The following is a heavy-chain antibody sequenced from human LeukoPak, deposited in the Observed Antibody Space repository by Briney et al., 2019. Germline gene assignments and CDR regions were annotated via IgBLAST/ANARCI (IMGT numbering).Heavy chain of an antibody. J-gene: IGHJ4*02. CDR2: IRSKAYGGTT. V-gene: IGHV3-49*04. D-gene: IGHD1-14*01. CDR3: TREGDGNRVD. CDR1: GFTFGDYA. Sequence: GRSLRLSCTASGFTFGDYAMSWVRQAPGKGLEWVGFIRSKAYGGTTEYAASVKGRFTISRDDSKSIAYLQMNSLKTEDSAVYYCTREGDGNRVDWGQGTLVTVSS.